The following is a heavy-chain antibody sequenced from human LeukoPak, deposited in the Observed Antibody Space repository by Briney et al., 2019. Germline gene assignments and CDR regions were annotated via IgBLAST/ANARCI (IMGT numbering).Heavy chain of an antibody. J-gene: IGHJ6*03. D-gene: IGHD1-14*01. V-gene: IGHV3-21*01. CDR1: GLTFNNYA. CDR2: ISSSGSYI. CDR3: ARVGPGVNPDYNYYYLDV. Sequence: PGGSLRLSCAVSGLTFNNYAMSWVRQAPGKGLEWVSGISSSGSYIYYADSVKGRFTISRDNAKNSLYLQMNSLRADDTTVYYCARVGPGVNPDYNYYYLDVWGKGTTVTVSS.